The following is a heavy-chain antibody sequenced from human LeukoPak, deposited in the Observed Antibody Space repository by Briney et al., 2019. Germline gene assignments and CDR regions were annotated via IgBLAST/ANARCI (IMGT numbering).Heavy chain of an antibody. CDR3: AKESGKFDY. Sequence: PGGSLRLSCVASGLNFDDSAMHWVRQAPGKGLEWVSLISADRGSTFSADSVKGRFSISRDNSKNSLYLQMNSLRSEDTAMYYCAKESGKFDYWGQGTLVAVSS. CDR1: GLNFDDSA. J-gene: IGHJ4*02. V-gene: IGHV3-43*02. CDR2: ISADRGST.